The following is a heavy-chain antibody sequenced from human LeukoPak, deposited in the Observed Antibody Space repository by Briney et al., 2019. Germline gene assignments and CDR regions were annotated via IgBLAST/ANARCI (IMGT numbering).Heavy chain of an antibody. CDR2: IYHSGST. J-gene: IGHJ5*02. CDR3: ARDANMVRGVTGYNWFDP. Sequence: PSGTLSLTCGVSGGSISGSYWWSWVRQPPGKGLEWIGEIYHSGSTNYNPSLKSRVTISMDKSKNQFSLNLSSVTAADTAVYYCARDANMVRGVTGYNWFDPWGQGTLVTVSS. CDR1: GGSISGSYW. V-gene: IGHV4-4*02. D-gene: IGHD3-10*01.